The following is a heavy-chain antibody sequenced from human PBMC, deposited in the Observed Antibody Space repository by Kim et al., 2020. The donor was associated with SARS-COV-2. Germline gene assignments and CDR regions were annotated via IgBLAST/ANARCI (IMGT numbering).Heavy chain of an antibody. D-gene: IGHD5-18*01. Sequence: SETLSLTCAVYGGSFSGYYWSWIRQPPGKGLEWIGEINHSGSTNYNPSLKSRVTISVDTSKNQFSLKLSSVTAADTAVYYCARGRTLQPYSYGYGYYYYYGMDVWGQGTTVTVSS. CDR1: GGSFSGYY. J-gene: IGHJ6*02. CDR2: INHSGST. V-gene: IGHV4-34*01. CDR3: ARGRTLQPYSYGYGYYYYYGMDV.